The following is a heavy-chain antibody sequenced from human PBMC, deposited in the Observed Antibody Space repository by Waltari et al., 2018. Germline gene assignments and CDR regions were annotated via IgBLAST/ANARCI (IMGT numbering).Heavy chain of an antibody. CDR1: GYTFTSYD. CDR3: ARGYSYGPWVRAFDI. J-gene: IGHJ3*02. CDR2: IIPIFGKA. D-gene: IGHD5-18*01. Sequence: QVQLVQSGAEVKKPGASVKVSCKASGYTFTSYDINWVRQATGQGLEWMGGIIPIFGKANDAQKFQGRVTITTDESTSTAYMELSSLRSEDTAVYYCARGYSYGPWVRAFDIWGQGTMVTISS. V-gene: IGHV1-69*01.